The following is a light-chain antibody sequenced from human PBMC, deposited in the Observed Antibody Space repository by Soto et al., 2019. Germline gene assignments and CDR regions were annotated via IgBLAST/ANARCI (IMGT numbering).Light chain of an antibody. CDR3: QHYNNWPLT. Sequence: EILITQSPATLSVSPGERVTLSCRASQSVKNNLTWYQQKPGQSPTRLIYDTYTGDTGIPARFSGMWSGTEFTLTSSRLQSGDFVVYCWQHYNNWPLTFGGGTKVDI. CDR1: QSVKNN. J-gene: IGKJ4*01. CDR2: DTY. V-gene: IGKV3-15*01.